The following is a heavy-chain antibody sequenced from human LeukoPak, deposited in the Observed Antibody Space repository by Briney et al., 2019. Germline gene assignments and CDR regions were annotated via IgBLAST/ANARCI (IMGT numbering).Heavy chain of an antibody. CDR3: ARGHYDVLTSSYKWTPDY. CDR2: IPSGGGYT. J-gene: IGHJ4*02. D-gene: IGHD3-9*01. Sequence: GGSLRLSCAASGFIFSTYNMNWVRPAPGKGLEGVSSIPSGGGYTYYADSVKGRFTTSRDNAKNALSLRLDSLRAEDTAVYYCARGHYDVLTSSYKWTPDYWGQGTLVTVSS. V-gene: IGHV3-21*06. CDR1: GFIFSTYN.